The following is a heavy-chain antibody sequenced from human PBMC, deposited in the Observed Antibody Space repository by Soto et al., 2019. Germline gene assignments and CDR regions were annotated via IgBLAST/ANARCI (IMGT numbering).Heavy chain of an antibody. CDR1: GGTFSSYT. J-gene: IGHJ6*02. Sequence: GASVKVSCKASGGTFSSYTISWVRQAPGQGLEWMGGIIPIFGTANYAQKFQGRVTITADESTSTAYMELSSLRSEDTAVYYCARDYYYDSSGYYFDVHYYGMDVWGQGTTVTVSS. V-gene: IGHV1-69*13. CDR2: IIPIFGTA. CDR3: ARDYYYDSSGYYFDVHYYGMDV. D-gene: IGHD3-22*01.